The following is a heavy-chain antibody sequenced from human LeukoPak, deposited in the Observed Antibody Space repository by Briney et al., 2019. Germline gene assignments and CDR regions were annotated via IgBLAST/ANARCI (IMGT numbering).Heavy chain of an antibody. J-gene: IGHJ4*02. CDR2: ISSSSSYI. D-gene: IGHD6-19*01. Sequence: GGSLRLSCAASGFTFSTYTMNWVRQAPGKGLEWVSSISSSSSYIYYADSVKGRFTISRDNAKNSLYLQMNSLRAEDMAVYYCARGGVFSSGWYVDYWGQGTLVSVSS. CDR1: GFTFSTYT. V-gene: IGHV3-21*01. CDR3: ARGGVFSSGWYVDY.